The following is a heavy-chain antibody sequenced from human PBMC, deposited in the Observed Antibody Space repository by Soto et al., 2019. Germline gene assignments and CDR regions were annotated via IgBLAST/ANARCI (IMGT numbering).Heavy chain of an antibody. CDR2: ISVRGDYR. Sequence: EGQLLQSGGGLVQPGESLRVSCAASGFTFSSSGMSWVRQAPGKGLEWVSSISVRGDYRYYADSVKGRFTISRDNSKNTLYLQMNSLTAEDTAVYYCASHCGFDFWGQGTMVAVSS. V-gene: IGHV3-23*01. CDR1: GFTFSSSG. CDR3: ASHCGFDF. J-gene: IGHJ3*01. D-gene: IGHD2-21*01.